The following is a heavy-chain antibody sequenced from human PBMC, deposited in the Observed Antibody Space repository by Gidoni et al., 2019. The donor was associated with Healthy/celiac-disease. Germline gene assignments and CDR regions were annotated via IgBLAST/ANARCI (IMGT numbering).Heavy chain of an antibody. CDR2: IKSKTDGGTT. CDR3: TKEFWGNYYDSSGYYRS. D-gene: IGHD3-22*01. J-gene: IGHJ4*02. Sequence: EVQLVESGGGLVKPGGSLSLSCAASGFTFSNAWLNWGRQAPGKGLEWVGRIKSKTDGGTTDYAATVKGRFTISRDDSKNTLYLQMNSLKTEDTAVYYCTKEFWGNYYDSSGYYRSWGQGTLVTVSS. CDR1: GFTFSNAW. V-gene: IGHV3-15*07.